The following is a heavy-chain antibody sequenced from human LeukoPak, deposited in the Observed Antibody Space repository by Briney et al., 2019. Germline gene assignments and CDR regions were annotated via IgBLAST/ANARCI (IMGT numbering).Heavy chain of an antibody. J-gene: IGHJ3*02. V-gene: IGHV4-59*08. D-gene: IGHD3-10*01. CDR1: GGSISSYF. Sequence: PSETLSLTCAVSGGSISSYFWSWIRQPSRTGLEWIGYIDYTGSTNYNPSLKSRPTISIDTSENQFSLKVSSVTAADTAVYYCARHHPGQSGSFDIWGQGTMVTVSS. CDR2: IDYTGST. CDR3: ARHHPGQSGSFDI.